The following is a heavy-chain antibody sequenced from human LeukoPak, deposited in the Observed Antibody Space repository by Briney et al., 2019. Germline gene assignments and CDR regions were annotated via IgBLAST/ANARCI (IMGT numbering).Heavy chain of an antibody. Sequence: ASVKVSCKASGFTFTDYYILWVRQAPGQGLEWMGWINPNSGDTNYAQKFQGRVTMTRDTSINTAYMELSRLRSGDTAVYYCARADTSLVNFYYFGMDVWGQGTTVTVSS. D-gene: IGHD5-18*01. V-gene: IGHV1-2*02. J-gene: IGHJ6*02. CDR2: INPNSGDT. CDR3: ARADTSLVNFYYFGMDV. CDR1: GFTFTDYY.